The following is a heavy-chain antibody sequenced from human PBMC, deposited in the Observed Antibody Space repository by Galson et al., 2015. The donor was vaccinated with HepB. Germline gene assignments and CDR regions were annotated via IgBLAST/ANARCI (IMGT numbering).Heavy chain of an antibody. CDR2: IIPIFGTA. Sequence: SVKVSCKASGGTFSSYAISWVRQAPGQGLEWMGGIIPIFGTANYAQKFQGRVTITADESTSTAYMELSSLRSEDTAVYYCASSGPTTVTYYYYYYMDVWGKGTTVTVSS. J-gene: IGHJ6*03. CDR3: ASSGPTTVTYYYYYYMDV. V-gene: IGHV1-69*13. CDR1: GGTFSSYA. D-gene: IGHD4-11*01.